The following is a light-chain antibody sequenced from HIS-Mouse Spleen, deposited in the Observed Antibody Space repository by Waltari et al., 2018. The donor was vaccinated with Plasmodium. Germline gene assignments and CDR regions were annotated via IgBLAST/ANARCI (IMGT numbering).Light chain of an antibody. CDR3: QSADSSGTYRV. CDR2: KDS. CDR1: ALPKHY. J-gene: IGLJ3*02. Sequence: SYELPPPPPVSVSPGQTARITSSGDALPKHYDYWYQQKPGQAPVLVIYKDSERPSGIPERFSGSSSGTTVTLTISGVQAEDEADYYCQSADSSGTYRVFGGGTKLTVL. V-gene: IGLV3-25*03.